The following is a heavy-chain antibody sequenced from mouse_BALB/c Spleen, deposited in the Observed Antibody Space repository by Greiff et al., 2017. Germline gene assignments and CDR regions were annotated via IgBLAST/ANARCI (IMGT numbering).Heavy chain of an antibody. J-gene: IGHJ3*01. Sequence: EVHLVESGGGLVKPGGSLKLSCAASGFAFSSYDMSWVRQTPEKRLEWVAYISSGGGSTYYPDTVKGRFTISRDNAKNTLYLQMSSLKSEDTAMYYCARHYYSSSWFAYWGQGTLVTVSA. V-gene: IGHV5-12-1*01. CDR2: ISSGGGST. D-gene: IGHD1-1*01. CDR3: ARHYYSSSWFAY. CDR1: GFAFSSYD.